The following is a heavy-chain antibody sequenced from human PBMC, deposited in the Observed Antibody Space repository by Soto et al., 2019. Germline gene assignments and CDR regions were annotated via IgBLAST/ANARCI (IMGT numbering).Heavy chain of an antibody. CDR1: GYTFTTYA. V-gene: IGHV1-18*01. Sequence: QVQLVQSGAEVRKPGASVKVSCKTSGYTFTTYAISWVRQAPGQGLEWMGWISAYDGNTNYAQKLQGRVTMTTDTSTSTACIELMSLRSDDTGVYYCGRVCRGSSPIDYWGPGPLVTVSS. CDR2: ISAYDGNT. CDR3: GRVCRGSSPIDY. D-gene: IGHD6-6*01. J-gene: IGHJ4*02.